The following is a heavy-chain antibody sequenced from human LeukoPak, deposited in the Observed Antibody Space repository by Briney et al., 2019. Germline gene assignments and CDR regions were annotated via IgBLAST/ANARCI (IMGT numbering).Heavy chain of an antibody. Sequence: PSETLSLTCTVSGGSISSSSYYWGWIRQPPGKGLEWIGSIYYSGSTYYNPSLKSRVTISVDTSKNQFSLKLSSATAADTAVYYCARVVITNLIDYWGQGTLVTASS. J-gene: IGHJ4*02. D-gene: IGHD3-22*01. CDR2: IYYSGST. V-gene: IGHV4-39*07. CDR3: ARVVITNLIDY. CDR1: GGSISSSSYY.